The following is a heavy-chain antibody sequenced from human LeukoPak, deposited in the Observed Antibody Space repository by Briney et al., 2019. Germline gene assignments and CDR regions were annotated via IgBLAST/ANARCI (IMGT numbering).Heavy chain of an antibody. Sequence: SETLSLTCTVSGGSISSYYWSWIRQPAGKGLESIGHISTSGSTNYNPSLKSRVTMSVDTSKNQFSLKLSSVTAADTAVYYCARGQRDGYNRYFDYWGQGTLVTVSS. CDR1: GGSISSYY. V-gene: IGHV4-4*07. D-gene: IGHD5-24*01. CDR3: ARGQRDGYNRYFDY. CDR2: ISTSGST. J-gene: IGHJ4*02.